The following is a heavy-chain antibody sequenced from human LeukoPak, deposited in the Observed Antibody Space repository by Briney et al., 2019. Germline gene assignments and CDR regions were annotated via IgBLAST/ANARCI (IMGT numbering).Heavy chain of an antibody. CDR2: IAYDGSNK. Sequence: HPGRSLRLSCAASGFRFSSYGMHWVRQAPGKGLEWAALIAYDGSNKYYGDSVKGRFTISRDSSKNTLYLQMSSLRVEDTAVYHCAKEETAVAGTFPLDYWGQGTLVTVSS. CDR1: GFRFSSYG. CDR3: AKEETAVAGTFPLDY. V-gene: IGHV3-30*18. D-gene: IGHD6-19*01. J-gene: IGHJ4*02.